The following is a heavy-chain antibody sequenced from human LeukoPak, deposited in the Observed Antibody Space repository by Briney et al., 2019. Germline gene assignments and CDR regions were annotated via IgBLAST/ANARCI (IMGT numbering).Heavy chain of an antibody. D-gene: IGHD3-10*02. CDR3: AELGITMIGGV. CDR1: GFTFSSYG. J-gene: IGHJ6*04. Sequence: GGSLRLSCAASGFTFSSYGMHWVRQAPGKGLEWVALIRYDGSKKYYADSVKGRFTISRDKSKNTLYLQMNSLRAEDTAVYYCAELGITMIGGVWGKGTTVTISS. CDR2: IRYDGSKK. V-gene: IGHV3-30*02.